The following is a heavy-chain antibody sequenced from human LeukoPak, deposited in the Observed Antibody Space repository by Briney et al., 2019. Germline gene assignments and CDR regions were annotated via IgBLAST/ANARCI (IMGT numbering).Heavy chain of an antibody. Sequence: GRSLRLSCAASGFTFDDYAMHWVRQAPGKGLEWVSGISWNSGSIGYADSVKGRFTISRDNAKNSLYLQMNSLRAEDMALYYCAKGVHYYDSSGQTLYWYFDLWGRGTLVTVSS. CDR1: GFTFDDYA. V-gene: IGHV3-9*03. CDR2: ISWNSGSI. CDR3: AKGVHYYDSSGQTLYWYFDL. D-gene: IGHD3-22*01. J-gene: IGHJ2*01.